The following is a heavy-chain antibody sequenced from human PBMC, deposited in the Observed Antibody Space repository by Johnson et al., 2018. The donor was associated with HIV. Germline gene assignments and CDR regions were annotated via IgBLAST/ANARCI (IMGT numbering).Heavy chain of an antibody. CDR1: GFTFSSYA. Sequence: QVQLVESGGGVVQPGRSLRLSCAASGFTFSSYAMHWVRQAPGKGLEWVAVITYDGSNKYYADSVKGRCTISRDNSKNTLYRQVNSLRPEDTAVYYCAKSNQVWGLLPVDAFDIWGQGTLITVSS. J-gene: IGHJ3*02. D-gene: IGHD1-26*01. CDR3: AKSNQVWGLLPVDAFDI. CDR2: ITYDGSNK. V-gene: IGHV3-30*04.